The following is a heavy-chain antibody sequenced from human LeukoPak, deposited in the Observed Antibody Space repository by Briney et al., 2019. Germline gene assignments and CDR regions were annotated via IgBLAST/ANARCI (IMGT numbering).Heavy chain of an antibody. CDR3: SASFSGYDRLFDY. Sequence: ASVKVSCKASGYTFTGYYMHWVRQVPGQGLEWMGRINPNSGGTNYAQKFQDRVTMTRDMSISTAYMELNRLTSDDTAVYYCSASFSGYDRLFDYWGQGTLVTVSS. V-gene: IGHV1-2*06. J-gene: IGHJ4*02. CDR1: GYTFTGYY. CDR2: INPNSGGT. D-gene: IGHD5-12*01.